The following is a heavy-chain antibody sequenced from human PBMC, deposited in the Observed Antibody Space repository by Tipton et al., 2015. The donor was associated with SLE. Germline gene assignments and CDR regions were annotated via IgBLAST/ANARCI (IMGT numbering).Heavy chain of an antibody. Sequence: PGLVKPSQTLSLTCAISGDSVSTNSGAWNWVRQSPSRGLEWLGRIYYRSKWYNDYAVSVKSRITINPDTSKNQFSLQLDSVTPEDTAVYYCARGKYSAFDIWGQGTMVTVSS. J-gene: IGHJ3*02. CDR3: ARGKYSAFDI. V-gene: IGHV6-1*01. D-gene: IGHD2-21*01. CDR2: IYYRSKWYN. CDR1: GDSVSTNSGA.